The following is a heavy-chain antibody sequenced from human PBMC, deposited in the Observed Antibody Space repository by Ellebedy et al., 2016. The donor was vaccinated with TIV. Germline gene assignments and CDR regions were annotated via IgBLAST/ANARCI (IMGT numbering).Heavy chain of an antibody. CDR2: MNPNSGNT. CDR1: GYTFTSYD. J-gene: IGHJ6*02. D-gene: IGHD3-22*01. Sequence: ASVKVSXXASGYTFTSYDINWVRQATGQGLEWMGWMNPNSGNTGYAQKFQGRVTMTRNTSISTAYMELSSLRSEDTAVYYCARGRGRGKWLLRLVGMDVWGQGTTVTVSS. CDR3: ARGRGRGKWLLRLVGMDV. V-gene: IGHV1-8*01.